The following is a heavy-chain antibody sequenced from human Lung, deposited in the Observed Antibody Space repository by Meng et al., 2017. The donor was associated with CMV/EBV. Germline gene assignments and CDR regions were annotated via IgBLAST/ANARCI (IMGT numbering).Heavy chain of an antibody. D-gene: IGHD3-16*02. V-gene: IGHV1-69*05. CDR2: IIPIFGTV. CDR1: GGTLSSYT. J-gene: IGHJ4*03. CDR3: VIGLAASVIGLTPMDH. Sequence: SVKVSCKVSGGTLSSYTVHWARQAPGQGLEWMGGIIPIFGTVKYPQKFQGRVTITTDESTNTAYLDLSSLRSEDTAVYHCVIGLAASVIGLTPMDHWGQGTMVTVSS.